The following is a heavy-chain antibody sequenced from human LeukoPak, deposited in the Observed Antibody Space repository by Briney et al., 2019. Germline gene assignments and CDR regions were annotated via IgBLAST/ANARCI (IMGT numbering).Heavy chain of an antibody. D-gene: IGHD1-26*01. J-gene: IGHJ4*02. CDR2: ISGTGGTT. CDR1: RFTFSNYA. Sequence: HSGGSLRLSCAASRFTFSNYAMNWVRQAPGKGLEWVSGISGTGGTTYYADSMKGRFTISRDNSKNTLYLQMNSLRAEDAAVYFCTTWVGAHFDFWGQGTLVTVSS. V-gene: IGHV3-23*01. CDR3: TTWVGAHFDF.